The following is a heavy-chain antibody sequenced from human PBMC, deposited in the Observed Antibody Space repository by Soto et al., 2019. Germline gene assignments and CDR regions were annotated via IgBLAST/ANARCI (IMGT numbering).Heavy chain of an antibody. CDR2: INHSGST. J-gene: IGHJ4*02. CDR3: ARGRGIVQ. V-gene: IGHV4-34*01. D-gene: IGHD1-1*01. CDR1: GGSFSGYY. Sequence: PSETLSLTCAVYGGSFSGYYWSWIRQPPGKGLEWIGEINHSGSTNYNPSLKSRVTISVDTSKNQFSLKLSSVTAADTAVYYCARGRGIVQWGQGTLVTVSS.